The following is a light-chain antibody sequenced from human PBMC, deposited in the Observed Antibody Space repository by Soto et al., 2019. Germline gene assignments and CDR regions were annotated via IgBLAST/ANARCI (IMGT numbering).Light chain of an antibody. CDR2: AAS. V-gene: IGKV3-20*01. Sequence: PGERATLSCRASQSVSSTYLAWYQQKPGQAPRPLISAASSRATGTPDRFSGSGSGTDFTLTISRLEPEDFAVYYSQQYGSSRWTFGQGTKVDIK. J-gene: IGKJ1*01. CDR3: QQYGSSRWT. CDR1: QSVSSTY.